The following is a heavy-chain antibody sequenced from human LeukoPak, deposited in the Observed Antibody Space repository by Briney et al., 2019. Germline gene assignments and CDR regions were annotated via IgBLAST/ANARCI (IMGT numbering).Heavy chain of an antibody. CDR3: ARERDYYYYYMDV. J-gene: IGHJ6*03. CDR2: ISSSGSTI. Sequence: PGGSLRLSCAASGFTFSNYAMSWVRQAPGKGLEWVSYISSSGSTIYYADSVKGRFTISRDNAKNSLYLQMNGLRAEDTAVYYCARERDYYYYYMDVWGKGTTVTISS. CDR1: GFTFSNYA. V-gene: IGHV3-48*04.